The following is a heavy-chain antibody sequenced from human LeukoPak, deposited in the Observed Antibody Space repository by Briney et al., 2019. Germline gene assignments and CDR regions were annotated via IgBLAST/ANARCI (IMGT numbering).Heavy chain of an antibody. CDR1: GYTFTSYY. Sequence: ASVKVSCKASGYTFTSYYMHWVRQAPGQGLEWMGIINPSGGSTSYAQKFQGRVTMTRDTSTSTVYMELSSLRSEDTAVYCCARASRVYGGYQPWGQGTLVTVSS. J-gene: IGHJ5*02. CDR2: INPSGGST. CDR3: ARASRVYGGYQP. D-gene: IGHD5-12*01. V-gene: IGHV1-46*01.